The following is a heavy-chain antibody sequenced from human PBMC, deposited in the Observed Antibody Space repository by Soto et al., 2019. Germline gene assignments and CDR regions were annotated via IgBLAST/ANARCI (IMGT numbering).Heavy chain of an antibody. CDR1: GYTFTGYY. D-gene: IGHD3-3*01. J-gene: IGHJ6*02. Sequence: QVQLVQSGAEVKKPGASVKVSCKASGYTFTGYYMHWVRQAPGQGLEWMGWINPNSGGTNYAQKFQGRVTMTRDKSISTAYMELSRLRSDETAVYYCARADGIFGVEPARPAYYGMDVWGQGTTVTVSS. V-gene: IGHV1-2*02. CDR3: ARADGIFGVEPARPAYYGMDV. CDR2: INPNSGGT.